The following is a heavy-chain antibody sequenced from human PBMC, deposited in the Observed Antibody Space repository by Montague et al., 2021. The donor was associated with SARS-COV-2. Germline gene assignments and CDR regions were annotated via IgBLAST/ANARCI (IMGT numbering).Heavy chain of an antibody. Sequence: SETLSLTCTVAGDSVSRSYWNWIRQSPGKGLEWIGNIYYYGSVNYNPSLESRLSISLDTSKNQLSLTLTSVTAADTATYYCARQITMVREPFDSWGQGTLVLVSP. CDR3: ARQITMVREPFDS. D-gene: IGHD3-10*01. J-gene: IGHJ4*02. V-gene: IGHV4-59*08. CDR2: IYYYGSV. CDR1: GDSVSRSY.